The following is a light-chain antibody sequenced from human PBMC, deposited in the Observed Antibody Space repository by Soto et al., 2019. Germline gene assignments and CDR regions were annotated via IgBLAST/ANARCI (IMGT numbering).Light chain of an antibody. V-gene: IGLV3-21*04. CDR2: YDS. CDR3: HVGDNSAAV. Sequence: SYELTQAPSVSVAPGETARITWGGDNIGSKSVHWYQQKPGQAPILVMYYDSDRPSGIPERFTGSNSGNTATLSISRVEAGDEADFYGHVGDNSAAVFGGGTTLTVL. CDR1: NIGSKS. J-gene: IGLJ2*01.